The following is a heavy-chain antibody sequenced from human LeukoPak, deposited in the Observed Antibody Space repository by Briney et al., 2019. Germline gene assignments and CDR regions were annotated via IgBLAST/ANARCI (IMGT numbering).Heavy chain of an antibody. CDR1: GGSISSGDYY. J-gene: IGHJ4*02. CDR2: IYYSGDT. D-gene: IGHD2-2*01. V-gene: IGHV4-31*02. Sequence: PSRTLSLTCTVSGGSISSGDYYWSWIRQHPGKGLEWIGYIYYSGDTYYNPSLKSRVTISMDTSGNQFSLKLSSVTAADTAVYYCARAPRHTNSWYYFDYWGQGTLVSVSS. CDR3: ARAPRHTNSWYYFDY.